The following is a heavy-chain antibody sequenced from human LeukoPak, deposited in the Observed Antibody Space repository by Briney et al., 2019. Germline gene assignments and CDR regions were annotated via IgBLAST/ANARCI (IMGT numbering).Heavy chain of an antibody. CDR2: INPNSGGT. D-gene: IGHD2-15*01. V-gene: IGHV1-2*04. CDR3: ARDKDCSGGSCFDY. Sequence: GASVKVSCKASGYTFTGYYMHWVRQAPGQGLEWMGWINPNSGGTNYAQKFQGWVTMTRDTSISTAYMELSRLRSDDTAVYYCARDKDCSGGSCFDYWGQGTLVTVSS. CDR1: GYTFTGYY. J-gene: IGHJ4*02.